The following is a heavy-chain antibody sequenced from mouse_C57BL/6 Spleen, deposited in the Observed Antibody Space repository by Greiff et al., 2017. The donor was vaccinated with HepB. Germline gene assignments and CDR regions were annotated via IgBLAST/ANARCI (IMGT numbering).Heavy chain of an antibody. Sequence: DVKLQESGPGMVKPSQSLSLTCTVTGYSITSGYDWHWIRHFPGNKLEWMGYISYSGSTNYNPSLKSRISITHDTSKNHFFLKLNSVTTEDTATYYCARDPYYYGSREGYFDVWGTGTTVTVSS. D-gene: IGHD1-1*01. CDR3: ARDPYYYGSREGYFDV. CDR2: ISYSGST. CDR1: GYSITSGYD. J-gene: IGHJ1*03. V-gene: IGHV3-1*01.